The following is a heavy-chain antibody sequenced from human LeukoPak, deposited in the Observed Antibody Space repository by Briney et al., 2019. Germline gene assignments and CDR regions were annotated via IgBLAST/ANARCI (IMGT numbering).Heavy chain of an antibody. Sequence: SVKVSCKASGGTFISYAISWVRQAPGQGLEWMGRIIPIRGIANYTQKLQGRVTIPADKSPSTAYMELSSLRSEDTAVYYCARRFDYWGQGTLVTVSS. CDR2: IIPIRGIA. CDR1: GGTFISYA. J-gene: IGHJ4*02. CDR3: ARRFDY. V-gene: IGHV1-69*04.